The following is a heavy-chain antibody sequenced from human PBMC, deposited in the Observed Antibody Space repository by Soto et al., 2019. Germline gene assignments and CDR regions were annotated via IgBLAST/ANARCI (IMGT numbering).Heavy chain of an antibody. D-gene: IGHD3-22*01. J-gene: IGHJ4*02. CDR3: TRAYDSSPLDY. CDR1: AFNFADYA. CDR2: IRAKAHGGTT. Sequence: GGSLRLSCTASAFNFADYAMNWVRQVPGKGLEWVGFIRAKAHGGTTDYAASVKGRFTISRDDPKSIAYLQMNSLKTEDTALYYCTRAYDSSPLDYWGQGTRVTVSS. V-gene: IGHV3-49*04.